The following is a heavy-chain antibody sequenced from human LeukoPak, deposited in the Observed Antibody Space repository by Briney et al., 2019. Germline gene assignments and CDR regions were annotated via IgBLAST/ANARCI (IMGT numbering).Heavy chain of an antibody. J-gene: IGHJ3*02. D-gene: IGHD2-2*01. CDR2: IYVTGST. CDR1: GGSIGTYY. V-gene: IGHV4-59*08. CDR3: ARQKCTSTSCLTKNAFDI. Sequence: SAPLSLTCTVSGGSIGTYYWSWIRQSPGKGLEWIGYIYVTGSTRYNPYLQSRVTISVDTSKNQFSLDLSSVTAVDTAVYYCARQKCTSTSCLTKNAFDIWGQGTMVTVSS.